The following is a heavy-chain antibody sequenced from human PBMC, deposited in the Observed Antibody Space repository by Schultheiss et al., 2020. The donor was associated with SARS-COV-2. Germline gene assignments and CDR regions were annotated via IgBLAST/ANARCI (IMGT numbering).Heavy chain of an antibody. J-gene: IGHJ4*02. D-gene: IGHD5-24*01. CDR2: ISGSGGST. Sequence: LSLTCAASGFTFSSYAMSWVRQAPGKGLEWVSAISGSGGSTYYADSVKGRFTISRDNSKNTLYLQMNSLRAEDTAVYYCAKVRSSGGVEMVYWGQGTLVTVSS. V-gene: IGHV3-23*01. CDR3: AKVRSSGGVEMVY. CDR1: GFTFSSYA.